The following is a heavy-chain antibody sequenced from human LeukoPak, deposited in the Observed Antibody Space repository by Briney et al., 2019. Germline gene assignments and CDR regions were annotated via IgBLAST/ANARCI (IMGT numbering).Heavy chain of an antibody. Sequence: SETLSLTCAVYGGSFSGYYWSWIRQPPGKGLEWIGEINHSGSTNYNPSLKSRVTISVDTSKNQFSLKLSSVTAADTAVYYCARGRDGYNNFDYWGQGTLVTVSS. CDR2: INHSGST. CDR1: GGSFSGYY. J-gene: IGHJ4*02. CDR3: ARGRDGYNNFDY. D-gene: IGHD5-24*01. V-gene: IGHV4-34*01.